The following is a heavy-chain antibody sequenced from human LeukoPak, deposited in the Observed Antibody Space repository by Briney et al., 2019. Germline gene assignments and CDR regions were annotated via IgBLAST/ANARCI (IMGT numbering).Heavy chain of an antibody. D-gene: IGHD3-10*01. CDR2: IYSGGST. CDR3: ANGDKKRITMVRGVMQPFDY. Sequence: PGGSLRLSCAASGFTVSSNYMSWVRQAPGKGLEWVSVIYSGGSTYYADSVKGRFTISRDNSKNTLHLQMNSLRAEDTAVYYCANGDKKRITMVRGVMQPFDYWGQGTLVTVSS. CDR1: GFTVSSNY. J-gene: IGHJ4*02. V-gene: IGHV3-53*01.